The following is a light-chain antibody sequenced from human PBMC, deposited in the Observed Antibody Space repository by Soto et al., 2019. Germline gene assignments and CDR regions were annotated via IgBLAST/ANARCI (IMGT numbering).Light chain of an antibody. CDR1: QSVPSNF. CDR3: QQYYSSWT. Sequence: EIVLTQSPGNLSLSPGERATLSCRASQSVPSNFLAWYQQKPGQAPILVIYGVSRRATGIPDRFSGSGSGTYFTLTISRLEPEDFAVYYCQQYYSSWTFGQGTKVEIK. V-gene: IGKV3-20*01. J-gene: IGKJ1*01. CDR2: GVS.